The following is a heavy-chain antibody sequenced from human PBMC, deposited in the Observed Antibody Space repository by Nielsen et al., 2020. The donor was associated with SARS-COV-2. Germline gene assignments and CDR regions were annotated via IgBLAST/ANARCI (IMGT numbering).Heavy chain of an antibody. Sequence: GESLKISCAASGFTFSSYGMHWVRQAPGKGLEWVAVIWYDGSNKYYADSVKGRFTISRDNSKNTLYLQMNSLRAEDTAVYYCAKDFGFGELLASLDWGQGTLVTVSS. J-gene: IGHJ4*02. CDR3: AKDFGFGELLASLD. V-gene: IGHV3-30*02. CDR2: IWYDGSNK. CDR1: GFTFSSYG. D-gene: IGHD3-10*01.